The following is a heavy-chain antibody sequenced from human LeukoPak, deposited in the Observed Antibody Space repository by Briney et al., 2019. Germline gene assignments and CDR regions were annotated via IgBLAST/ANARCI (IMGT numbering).Heavy chain of an antibody. D-gene: IGHD3-3*01. CDR1: GLTFSSHA. J-gene: IGHJ4*02. Sequence: GGSLRLSCAASGLTFSSHAMHWVRQAPGKGLEYVSAIVSNGGNTYYADSVRGRFTISRDNSEDTVYLQMGSLRPEDTAVYYCARGGYYAASDIWGQGALVTVSS. CDR3: ARGGYYAASDI. CDR2: IVSNGGNT. V-gene: IGHV3-64*02.